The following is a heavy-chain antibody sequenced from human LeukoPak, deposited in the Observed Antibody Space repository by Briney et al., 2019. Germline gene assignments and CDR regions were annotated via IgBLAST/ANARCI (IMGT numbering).Heavy chain of an antibody. Sequence: ASVKVSCKASGYTFTSYGISWVRQAPGHGLEWMGWISAYNGNTNYAQKLQGRVTMTTDTSTSTAYMELRSLRSDDTAVYYCARGYCSGGSCPNWFDPWGQGTLVTVSS. D-gene: IGHD2-15*01. CDR1: GYTFTSYG. V-gene: IGHV1-18*01. J-gene: IGHJ5*02. CDR2: ISAYNGNT. CDR3: ARGYCSGGSCPNWFDP.